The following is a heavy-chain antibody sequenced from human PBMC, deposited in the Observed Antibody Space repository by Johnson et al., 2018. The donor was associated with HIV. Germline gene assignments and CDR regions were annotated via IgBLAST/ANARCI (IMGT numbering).Heavy chain of an antibody. V-gene: IGHV3-74*01. Sequence: VQLVESGGGLVQPGGSLRLSCAASGFTFSSYWMHWVRQAPGKGLVWVSRINSDGSSTSYADSVKGRFTISRENAKNTLYLQMNSLRAEDTAVYYCAKGKKSLPDAFDIWGQGTMVTVSS. J-gene: IGHJ3*02. CDR1: GFTFSSYW. CDR3: AKGKKSLPDAFDI. CDR2: INSDGSST.